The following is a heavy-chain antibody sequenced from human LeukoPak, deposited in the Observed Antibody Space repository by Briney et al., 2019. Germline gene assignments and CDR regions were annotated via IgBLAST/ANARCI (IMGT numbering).Heavy chain of an antibody. D-gene: IGHD6-13*01. V-gene: IGHV4-59*01. Sequence: SETLSLTCTVSGGSISSYYWSWIRQPPGKGLEWIGYIYYSGSTNYNPSLKSRVTISVDTSKNQFSLKLSSVTAADTAIYYCARDRFGYSSSWYIISYWGQGTLVTVSS. CDR3: ARDRFGYSSSWYIISY. J-gene: IGHJ4*02. CDR1: GGSISSYY. CDR2: IYYSGST.